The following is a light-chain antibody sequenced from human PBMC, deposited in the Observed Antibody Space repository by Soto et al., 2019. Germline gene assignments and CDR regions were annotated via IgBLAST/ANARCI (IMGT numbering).Light chain of an antibody. CDR2: DVS. CDR1: SSDVGGYNY. CDR3: SSYTYSSTLYV. J-gene: IGLJ1*01. Sequence: QSALTQPASVSGSPGQSITISCTGTSSDVGGYNYVSWYQQHPGKAPKLMIYDVSNRPSGVSNRFSGSKSGNTASLTISGLQADDEADYYGSSYTYSSTLYVFGTVTKVTVL. V-gene: IGLV2-14*01.